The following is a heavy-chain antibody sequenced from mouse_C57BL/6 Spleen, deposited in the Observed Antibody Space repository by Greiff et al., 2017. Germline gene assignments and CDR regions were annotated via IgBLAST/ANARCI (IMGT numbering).Heavy chain of an antibody. D-gene: IGHD1-1*01. CDR2: IYPGSGNT. CDR1: GYTFTDYY. Sequence: VQLQQSGAELVRPGASVKLSCKASGYTFTDYYINWVKQRPGQGLEWIARIYPGSGNTYYNEKFKGKATLTAEKSSSTAYMQLSSLTSEDSAVYFCARRTGSSLYYAMDYWGQGTSVTVSS. CDR3: ARRTGSSLYYAMDY. V-gene: IGHV1-76*01. J-gene: IGHJ4*01.